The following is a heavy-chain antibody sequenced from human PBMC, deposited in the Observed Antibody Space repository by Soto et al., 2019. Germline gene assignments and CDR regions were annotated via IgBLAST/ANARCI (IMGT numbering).Heavy chain of an antibody. J-gene: IGHJ4*02. V-gene: IGHV3-74*01. Sequence: GPLRLSCAASGFTFSSFSMHWVRQVPGKGLEWVAVVTHDGSRYTYADSVKGRFSISRDNARKTLYLQMNSLRPEDTALYYCVKDRSDTWSFDYWGQGTLVTVSS. CDR2: VTHDGSRY. CDR3: VKDRSDTWSFDY. D-gene: IGHD2-8*02. CDR1: GFTFSSFS.